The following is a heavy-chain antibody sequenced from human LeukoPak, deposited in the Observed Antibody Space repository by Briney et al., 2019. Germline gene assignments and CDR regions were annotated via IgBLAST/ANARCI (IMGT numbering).Heavy chain of an antibody. CDR1: GYIFTSYG. CDR2: ISIYNGKT. D-gene: IGHD5-12*01. V-gene: IGHV1-18*01. J-gene: IGHJ4*02. Sequence: ASVKASCKASGYIFTSYGISWVRQAPGQGLEWMGWISIYNGKTNYAQKFRGRVTMTTDTSTSTAFMELRSLRSDDTAVYYCAKVISVATGKYYFDHWGQGTLVTVSS. CDR3: AKVISVATGKYYFDH.